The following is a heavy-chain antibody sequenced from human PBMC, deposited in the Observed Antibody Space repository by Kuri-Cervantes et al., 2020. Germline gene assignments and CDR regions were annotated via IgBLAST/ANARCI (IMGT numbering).Heavy chain of an antibody. D-gene: IGHD6-13*01. CDR1: GFTFTDYY. Sequence: GESLKISCAASGFTFTDYYMSWIRQAPGKGLEWVSYINGGSGSTIYYADSVKGRFTISRDNAKNSLFLQMDSLRAEDTAVYYCARGRATAGEWGYWGQGTLVTVSS. V-gene: IGHV3-11*04. CDR3: ARGRATAGEWGY. CDR2: INGGSGSTI. J-gene: IGHJ4*02.